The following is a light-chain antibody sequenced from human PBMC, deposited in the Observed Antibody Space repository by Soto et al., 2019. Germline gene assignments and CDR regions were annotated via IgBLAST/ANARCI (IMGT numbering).Light chain of an antibody. V-gene: IGLV1-36*01. CDR2: YDD. CDR3: ASWDDSLNGPV. J-gene: IGLJ2*01. CDR1: SSNIGDNA. Sequence: QSVLTQPPSVSEAPRQRVTISCSGSSSNIGDNAVNWYQQLPGKAPKLLIYYDDQLPSGVSDRFSGSRSGTSASLAISGLQSDDEADYYCASWDDSLNGPVFGGGTKLTVL.